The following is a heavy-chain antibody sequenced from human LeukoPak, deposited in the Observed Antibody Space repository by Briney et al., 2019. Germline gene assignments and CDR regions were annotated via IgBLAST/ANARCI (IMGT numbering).Heavy chain of an antibody. CDR3: ARAARPTAMVTPFDY. CDR2: IQHDGSSI. J-gene: IGHJ4*02. D-gene: IGHD5-18*01. V-gene: IGHV3-30*02. CDR1: GFTFSGYG. Sequence: GGSLRLSCAASGFTFSGYGMHWVRQAPGKGLEWVAFIQHDGSSIYYADSVKGRFTISRDNSKNTLYLQMNSLRAEDTAVYYCARAARPTAMVTPFDYWGQGTLVTVSS.